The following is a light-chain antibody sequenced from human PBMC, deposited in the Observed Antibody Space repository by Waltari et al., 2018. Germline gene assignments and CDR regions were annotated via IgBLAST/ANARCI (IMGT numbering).Light chain of an antibody. CDR3: QQYDTSPYT. V-gene: IGKV3-20*01. J-gene: IGKJ2*01. CDR2: RAS. CDR1: QSLRSSS. Sequence: IVLTQSPGTLSLSPGGRATLSCRASQSLRSSSLAWYRQKPGQAPRLLVYRASNRATGIPDRIRGSGSGTDFTLTISGLEPEDFAVYYCQQYDTSPYTFGQGTKLDFK.